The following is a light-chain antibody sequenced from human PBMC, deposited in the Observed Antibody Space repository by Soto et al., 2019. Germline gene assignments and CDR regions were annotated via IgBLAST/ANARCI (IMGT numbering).Light chain of an antibody. CDR1: SSDVGRYNY. V-gene: IGLV2-14*03. Sequence: QSALTQPASVSGSPGQSITISCTGTSSDVGRYNYVSWYQQHPGKAPRLIIYDVSNRPSGVSNRFSGSKSGNTASLTISGLQADDEADYYCGSYTSSSPLFGGGTKLTVL. J-gene: IGLJ2*01. CDR3: GSYTSSSPL. CDR2: DVS.